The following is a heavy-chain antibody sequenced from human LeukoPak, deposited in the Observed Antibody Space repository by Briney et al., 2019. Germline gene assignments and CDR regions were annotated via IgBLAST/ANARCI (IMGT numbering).Heavy chain of an antibody. CDR3: AREGAVAAVYYFDY. CDR2: INPNSGGT. J-gene: IGHJ4*02. CDR1: GYTFTGYY. Sequence: ASVKVSCKASGYTFTGYYMHWVRQAPGQGLEWMGWINPNSGGTNYAQKFQGRVTMTRDTSISTAYMELSRLRSDDTAVYYCAREGAVAAVYYFDYWGQGTLVTVSS. D-gene: IGHD6-19*01. V-gene: IGHV1-2*02.